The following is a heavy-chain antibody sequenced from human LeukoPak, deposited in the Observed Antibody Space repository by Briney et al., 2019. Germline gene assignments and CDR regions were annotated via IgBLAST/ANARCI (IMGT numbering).Heavy chain of an antibody. CDR1: GYTFTGYY. D-gene: IGHD1-26*01. CDR3: ARDKYSGSYLERY. Sequence: ASVKVSCKASGYTFTGYYMHWVRQAPGQGLEWMGWINPNSGGTNYAQKFKGRVTMTRDTSISTAYMELSRLRSDDAAVYYCARDKYSGSYLERYWGQGTLVTVSS. J-gene: IGHJ4*02. CDR2: INPNSGGT. V-gene: IGHV1-2*02.